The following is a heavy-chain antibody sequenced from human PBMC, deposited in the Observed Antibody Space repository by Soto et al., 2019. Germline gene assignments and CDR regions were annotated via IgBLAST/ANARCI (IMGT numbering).Heavy chain of an antibody. J-gene: IGHJ4*02. CDR3: ASIARYSSGWLFDY. V-gene: IGHV4-39*01. CDR2: IYYSGST. CDR1: GGSISSSSYY. Sequence: ASETLSLTCTVSGGSISSSSYYWGWIRQPPGKGLEWIGSIYYSGSTYYNPSLKSRVTISVDTSKNQFSLKLSSVTAADTAVYYCASIARYSSGWLFDYWGQGTLVTVSS. D-gene: IGHD6-19*01.